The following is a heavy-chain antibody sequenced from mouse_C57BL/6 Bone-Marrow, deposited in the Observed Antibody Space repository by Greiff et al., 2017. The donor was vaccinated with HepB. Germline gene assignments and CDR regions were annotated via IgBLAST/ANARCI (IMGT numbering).Heavy chain of an antibody. J-gene: IGHJ3*01. CDR2: IDPENGDT. Sequence: VQLKESGAELVRPGASVKLSCTASGFNIKDDYMHWVKQRPEQGLEWIGWIDPENGDTEYASKFQGKATITADTSSNTAYLQLSSLTSEDTAVYYCTTWVPYGSSAWFAYWGQGTLVTVSA. V-gene: IGHV14-4*01. CDR3: TTWVPYGSSAWFAY. D-gene: IGHD1-1*01. CDR1: GFNIKDDY.